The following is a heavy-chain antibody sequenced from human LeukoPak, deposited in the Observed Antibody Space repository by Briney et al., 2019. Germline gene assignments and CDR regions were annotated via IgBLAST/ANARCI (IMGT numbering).Heavy chain of an antibody. J-gene: IGHJ3*02. CDR1: GGSISSSY. CDR3: ARVLDLSKRGLDAFDI. Sequence: PSETLSLTCTVSGGSISSSYWSWIRQSPRKGLEWIGYIYYSGSTNYNPSLKSRVTISVDTSKKQFSLKLSSATAADTAVYYCARVLDLSKRGLDAFDIWGQGTMVTVSS. CDR2: IYYSGST. V-gene: IGHV4-59*01. D-gene: IGHD3-16*01.